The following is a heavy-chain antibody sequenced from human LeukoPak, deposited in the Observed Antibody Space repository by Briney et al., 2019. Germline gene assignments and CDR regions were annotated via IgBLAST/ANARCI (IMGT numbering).Heavy chain of an antibody. V-gene: IGHV1-46*01. CDR3: AREVPDYYDSSGYYGGGAYYFDY. J-gene: IGHJ4*02. CDR2: INPSGGST. D-gene: IGHD3-22*01. Sequence: ASVKVSCKASGYTFTSYYMHWVRQAPGQGLEWMGTINPSGGSTGYAQKFQGRVTMTRDTSTSTVYMEPGSLRSEDTAVYYCAREVPDYYDSSGYYGGGAYYFDYWGQGTLVTVSS. CDR1: GYTFTSYY.